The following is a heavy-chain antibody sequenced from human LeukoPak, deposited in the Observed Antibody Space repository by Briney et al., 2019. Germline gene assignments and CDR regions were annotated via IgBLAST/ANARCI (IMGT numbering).Heavy chain of an antibody. D-gene: IGHD1-26*01. CDR3: ASPSIVGATGRRNDAFDI. J-gene: IGHJ3*02. V-gene: IGHV4-39*01. Sequence: SETLSLTCSVSGGSISSSSYYWGWIRQPPGKGLEWIESIHYSGSTYYNTSLKSRVTISVDTSKNQFSLKLSSVTAADTAVYYCASPSIVGATGRRNDAFDIWGQGTMVAVFS. CDR2: IHYSGST. CDR1: GGSISSSSYY.